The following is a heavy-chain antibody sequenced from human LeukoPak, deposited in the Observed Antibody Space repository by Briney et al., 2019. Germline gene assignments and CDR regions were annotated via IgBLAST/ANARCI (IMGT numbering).Heavy chain of an antibody. D-gene: IGHD1-1*01. CDR3: AKSKEYSYYYGMDV. CDR2: ISNSGGST. Sequence: GGSLRLSCAASGFTLSSYDMSWVRQAPGKGLEWVSTISNSGGSTYYADSVKGRFTISRDNSKNTLYLQMNSLRAEDTAVYYCAKSKEYSYYYGMDVWGQGTTVTVSS. CDR1: GFTLSSYD. V-gene: IGHV3-23*01. J-gene: IGHJ6*02.